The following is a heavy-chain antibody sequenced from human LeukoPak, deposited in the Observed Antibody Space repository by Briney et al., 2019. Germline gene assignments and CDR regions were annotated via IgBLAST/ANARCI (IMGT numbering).Heavy chain of an antibody. CDR2: MNPNSGNT. J-gene: IGHJ5*02. D-gene: IGHD4-17*01. CDR3: ARGPGDYPKGLFDP. CDR1: GFTFTSYD. Sequence: ASVKVSCKASGFTFTSYDINWVRQATGQGLEWMGWMNPNSGNTGYAQKFQGRVTMTRNTSITTAYMELSSLRSEDTAVYYCARGPGDYPKGLFDPWGQGTLVTVSS. V-gene: IGHV1-8*01.